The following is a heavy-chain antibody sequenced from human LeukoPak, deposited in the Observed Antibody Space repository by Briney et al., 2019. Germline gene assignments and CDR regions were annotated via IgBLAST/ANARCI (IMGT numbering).Heavy chain of an antibody. V-gene: IGHV4-34*01. CDR1: GGSFSGYY. Sequence: SETLSLTCAVYGGSFSGYYWSWIRQPPGNGLEWIGEINHSGSTNYKPSLKSRVTISVDTSKIQFSLKLSSVTAADTAVYYCARCLPYSSSNWFDPWGQGTLVTVSS. CDR2: INHSGST. D-gene: IGHD6-6*01. CDR3: ARCLPYSSSNWFDP. J-gene: IGHJ5*02.